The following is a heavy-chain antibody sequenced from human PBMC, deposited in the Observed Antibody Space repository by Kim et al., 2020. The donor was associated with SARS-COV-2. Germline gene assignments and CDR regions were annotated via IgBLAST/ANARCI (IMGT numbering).Heavy chain of an antibody. CDR2: INHSGST. Sequence: SETLSLTCAVYGGSFSGYYWSWIHQPPGKGLEWIGEINHSGSTNYNPSLKSRVTISVDTSKNQFSLKLSSVTAADTAVYYCARMVDYGYWYFDLWGRGTLVTVSP. CDR3: ARMVDYGYWYFDL. V-gene: IGHV4-34*01. D-gene: IGHD4-17*01. CDR1: GGSFSGYY. J-gene: IGHJ2*01.